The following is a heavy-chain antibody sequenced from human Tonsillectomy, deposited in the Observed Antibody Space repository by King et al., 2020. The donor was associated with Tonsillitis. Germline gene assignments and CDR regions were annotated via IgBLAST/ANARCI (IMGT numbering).Heavy chain of an antibody. V-gene: IGHV4-59*01. J-gene: IGHJ6*03. CDR2: ISDSGTT. D-gene: IGHD4-23*01. CDR1: GGSISSSY. Sequence: VQLQESGPGLVKPSETLSLTCTVSGGSISSSYWSWIRQPPGKGLEFIGYISDSGTTNYSPSLKSRVTISVDTSKDQFSLKLSSVTAAHTAVYYCARVSYMGMLTPPYYYFYMDVWGKGTTVTVSS. CDR3: ARVSYMGMLTPPYYYFYMDV.